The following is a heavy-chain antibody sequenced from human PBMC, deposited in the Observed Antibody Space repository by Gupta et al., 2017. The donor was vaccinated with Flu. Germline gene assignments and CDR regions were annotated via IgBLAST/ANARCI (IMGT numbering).Heavy chain of an antibody. CDR1: TFAAYK. V-gene: IGHV1-2*06. D-gene: IGHD3-10*01. CDR3: ARDRNTIGEDH. J-gene: IGHJ4*02. Sequence: TFAAYKVRGVRQAPGKGLEWVGRIGPASGDTIYAHKFQGRVTLTSDTSSNTLYMDLSRLTSADTAIYYCARDRNTIGEDHWGQGTLITVSS. CDR2: IGPASGDT.